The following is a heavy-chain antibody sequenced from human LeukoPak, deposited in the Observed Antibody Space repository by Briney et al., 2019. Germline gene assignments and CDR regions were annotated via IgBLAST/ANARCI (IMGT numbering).Heavy chain of an antibody. V-gene: IGHV3-9*02. CDR3: AKSIPYYYGSGSYEAPDY. J-gene: IGHJ4*02. D-gene: IGHD3-10*01. CDR2: ISWNSGSI. CDR1: GFTSDDYA. Sequence: GGYLRLSCAASGFTSDDYAMHWVRQPPGKGLEWVSGISWNSGSIGYADSVKGRFTISRDNSKNTLYLQMNSLRAEDTAVYYCAKSIPYYYGSGSYEAPDYWGQGTLVTVSS.